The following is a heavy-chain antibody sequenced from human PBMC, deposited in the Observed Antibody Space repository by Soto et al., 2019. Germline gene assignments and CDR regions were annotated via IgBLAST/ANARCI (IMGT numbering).Heavy chain of an antibody. D-gene: IGHD3-22*01. V-gene: IGHV4-39*07. Sequence: PSETLSLTCTVSGGSISSSSYYWGWIRQPPGKGLEWIGSIYYSGSTYYNPSLKSRVTISVDTSKNQFSLKLRSVTAADTAVYYCARVGPCVPYYYDSSPYSFENWFDPWGQGTLVTVSS. CDR2: IYYSGST. CDR3: ARVGPCVPYYYDSSPYSFENWFDP. CDR1: GGSISSSSYY. J-gene: IGHJ5*02.